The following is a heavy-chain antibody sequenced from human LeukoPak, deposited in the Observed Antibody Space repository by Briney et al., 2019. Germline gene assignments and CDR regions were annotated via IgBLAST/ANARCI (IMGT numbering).Heavy chain of an antibody. Sequence: GGSLRLSCAASGFTFSTYSMNWVRQAPGKGLEWVSYISSSSSIINYAESVRGRFTISRDNAKNSLYLQTNSLRAEDTAVYYCARVVRFLEWLSDYWGQGTLVTVSS. D-gene: IGHD3-3*01. CDR1: GFTFSTYS. V-gene: IGHV3-48*04. CDR2: ISSSSSII. CDR3: ARVVRFLEWLSDY. J-gene: IGHJ4*02.